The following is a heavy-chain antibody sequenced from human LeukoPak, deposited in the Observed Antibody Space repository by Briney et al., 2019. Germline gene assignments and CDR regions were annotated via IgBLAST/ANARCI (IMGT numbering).Heavy chain of an antibody. CDR2: IYSGGST. V-gene: IGHV3-53*01. CDR3: ASGYYDVLTGHAY. CDR1: GFTVSSIY. D-gene: IGHD3-9*01. J-gene: IGHJ4*02. Sequence: GGSLRLSCAASGFTVSSIYMTWVRQAPGKGLEWVSVIYSGGSTYYADSVKGRFTISRDKSKNTLYLQMNNLRAEDTAVYYCASGYYDVLTGHAYWGQGTLVTVSS.